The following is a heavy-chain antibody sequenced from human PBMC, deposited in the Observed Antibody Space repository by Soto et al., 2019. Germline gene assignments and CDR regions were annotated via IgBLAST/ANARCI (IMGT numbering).Heavy chain of an antibody. D-gene: IGHD3-22*01. J-gene: IGHJ4*02. CDR3: AILDYYDSSGYSLGPEY. CDR2: IIPSVDMA. V-gene: IGHV1-69*04. Sequence: ASVKVSCKASGYTFTNFGISWVRQPPGQGLEWMGRIIPSVDMANYARKFQDRVTISADKSTSTAYLELSSLRSEDTAVYYCAILDYYDSSGYSLGPEYWGQGSLVTVSS. CDR1: GYTFTNFG.